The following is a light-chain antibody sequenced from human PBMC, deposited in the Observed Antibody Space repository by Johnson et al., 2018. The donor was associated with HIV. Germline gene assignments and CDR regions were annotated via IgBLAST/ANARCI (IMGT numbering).Light chain of an antibody. CDR3: GTWDSSLGAYV. J-gene: IGLJ1*01. Sequence: QAVLTQPPSVSAAPGQKVTISCSGSSSDMGNYAVSWYQQLPGTAPKLLIYENNKRPSGIPDRFSGSKSGTSATLGITGLQTGDEADYYCGTWDSSLGAYVFGTGTKVTVL. CDR2: ENN. V-gene: IGLV1-51*02. CDR1: SSDMGNYA.